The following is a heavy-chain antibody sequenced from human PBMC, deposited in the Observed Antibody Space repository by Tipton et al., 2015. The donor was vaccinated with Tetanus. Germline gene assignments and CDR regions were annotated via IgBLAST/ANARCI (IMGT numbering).Heavy chain of an antibody. D-gene: IGHD2-8*01. CDR3: ARAHCTDGVCNFDF. CDR1: GYIFNNYW. Sequence: VQLVQSGGEVKKPGESLKISCKGSGYIFNNYWIGWVRQKPGKGLEWMGIIYPGHSDTRYSPSFQGQVTISVDKSINPAYLQWSSLKASDTSMFYCARAHCTDGVCNFDFWGQGALVTVAS. J-gene: IGHJ4*02. CDR2: IYPGHSDT. V-gene: IGHV5-51*01.